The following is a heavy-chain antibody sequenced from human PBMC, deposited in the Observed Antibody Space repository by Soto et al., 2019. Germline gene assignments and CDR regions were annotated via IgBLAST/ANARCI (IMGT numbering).Heavy chain of an antibody. CDR3: AKDSRRAYCSSTSCENWFDP. V-gene: IGHV3-30*18. CDR1: GFTFISYG. D-gene: IGHD2-2*01. J-gene: IGHJ5*02. Sequence: PGGSLRLSCAASGFTFISYGMHWVRQAPGKGLEWVAVISYDGSNKYYADSVKGRFTISRDNSKNTLYLQMNSLRAEDTAVYYCAKDSRRAYCSSTSCENWFDPWGQGTLVTVSS. CDR2: ISYDGSNK.